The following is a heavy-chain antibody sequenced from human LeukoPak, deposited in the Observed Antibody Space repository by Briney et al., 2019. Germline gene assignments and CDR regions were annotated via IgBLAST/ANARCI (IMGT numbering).Heavy chain of an antibody. CDR1: GYTFTSYA. V-gene: IGHV7-4-1*02. CDR2: INTNTGNP. J-gene: IGHJ4*02. Sequence: ASVKVSCKASGYTFTSYAMNWVRQAPGQGLEWMGWINTNTGNPTYAQGFTGRFVFSLDTSVSTAYLQISSLKAEDTAVYYCARVSSRIQLWSPLGYWGQGTLVTVSS. CDR3: ARVSSRIQLWSPLGY. D-gene: IGHD5-18*01.